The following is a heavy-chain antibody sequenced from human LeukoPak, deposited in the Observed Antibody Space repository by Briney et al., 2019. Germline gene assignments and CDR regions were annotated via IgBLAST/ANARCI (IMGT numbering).Heavy chain of an antibody. Sequence: AGGSLRLSCAASGFTFSSYSMNWVRQAPGKGLEWVSSISISSSYIYYADSVKGRFTISRDNAKNSLYLQMNSLRPEDTAVYYCARDKTYYYDSSGYYTARTGFFDYWGQGTLVTVSS. V-gene: IGHV3-21*04. J-gene: IGHJ4*02. CDR1: GFTFSSYS. CDR3: ARDKTYYYDSSGYYTARTGFFDY. D-gene: IGHD3-22*01. CDR2: ISISSSYI.